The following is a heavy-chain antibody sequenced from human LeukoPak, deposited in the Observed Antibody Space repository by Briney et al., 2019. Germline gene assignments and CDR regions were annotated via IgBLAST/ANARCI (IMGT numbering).Heavy chain of an antibody. CDR1: GFTFSSYG. J-gene: IGHJ5*02. CDR2: IRYDGSNK. Sequence: PGGSLRLSCAASGFTFSSYGMHWVRQAPGKGLEWVAFIRYDGSNKYYADSVKGRFTISRDNSKNTLYLQMNSLRAEDTAVYYCAKTEISLLSPNWFDPWGQGTLVTVSS. CDR3: AKTEISLLSPNWFDP. D-gene: IGHD2-2*01. V-gene: IGHV3-30*02.